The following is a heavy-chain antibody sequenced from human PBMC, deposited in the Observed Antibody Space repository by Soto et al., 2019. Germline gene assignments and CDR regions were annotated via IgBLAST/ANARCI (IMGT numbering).Heavy chain of an antibody. Sequence: EVQLLDSGGGLAQPGGSLRLSCAASGFTFSNYAMTWVRQAPGKGLEWVSIITGNGGSTYYADSVKGRFTISRDNSXNTLXLXXXXXXXXXXXXXXXXXXXXXXXXXXXCYRYFDYWGQGTLVTVSS. CDR3: XXXXXXXXXXXXCYRYFDY. CDR1: GFTFSNYA. V-gene: IGHV3-23*01. J-gene: IGHJ4*02. D-gene: IGHD2-15*01. CDR2: ITGNGGST.